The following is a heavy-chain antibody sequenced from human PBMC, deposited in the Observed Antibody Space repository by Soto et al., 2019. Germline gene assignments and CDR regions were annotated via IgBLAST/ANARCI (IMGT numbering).Heavy chain of an antibody. CDR2: ISSSGEYT. CDR1: GFTFDNFA. V-gene: IGHV3-23*01. D-gene: IGHD3-16*02. Sequence: EVQLLESGGGLVQPGGSLRLSCAASGFTFDNFAISWVRRATGKGLEWASAISSSGEYTYYADSVRGRFIISRDNSKNTGYQQIRGLRAEDPAVYYCATSLSPSGTNGLSDFDHWGQGHLVTVSS. CDR3: ATSLSPSGTNGLSDFDH. J-gene: IGHJ4*02.